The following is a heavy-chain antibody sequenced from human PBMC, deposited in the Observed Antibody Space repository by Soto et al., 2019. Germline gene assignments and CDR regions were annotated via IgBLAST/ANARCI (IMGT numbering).Heavy chain of an antibody. CDR1: GFTFSSYS. D-gene: IGHD6-6*01. V-gene: IGHV3-48*01. J-gene: IGHJ5*02. CDR2: ISSSSSTI. CDR3: ASQEYSSSSGWFDP. Sequence: EVQLVESGGGLVQPGGSLRLSCAASGFTFSSYSMNWVRQAPWKGLEWVSYISSSSSTIYYADSVKGRFTISRDNAKNSLYLQMNSLRAEDTAVYYCASQEYSSSSGWFDPWGQGTLVTVSS.